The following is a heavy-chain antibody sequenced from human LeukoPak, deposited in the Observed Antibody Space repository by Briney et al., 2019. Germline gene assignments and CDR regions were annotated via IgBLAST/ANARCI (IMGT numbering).Heavy chain of an antibody. CDR1: GFTFSDYY. CDR3: AKGSGWELRFDWFDP. CDR2: ISSSGSTI. Sequence: GGSLRLSCAASGFTFSDYYMSWIRQAPGKGLEWVSYISSSGSTIYYADSVKGRFTISRDNAKNSLYLQMNSLRAEDTAVYYCAKGSGWELRFDWFDPWGQGTLVTVSS. V-gene: IGHV3-11*01. J-gene: IGHJ5*02. D-gene: IGHD1-26*01.